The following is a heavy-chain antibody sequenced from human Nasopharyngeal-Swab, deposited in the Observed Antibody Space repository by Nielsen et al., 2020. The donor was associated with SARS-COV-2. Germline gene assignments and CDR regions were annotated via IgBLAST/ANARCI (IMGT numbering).Heavy chain of an antibody. V-gene: IGHV4-34*01. J-gene: IGHJ5*02. CDR1: VGSFSSYY. CDR2: FTHSGGN. Sequence: SQTLSLTCAVYVGSFSSYYWSWVRQSPGKALECLGEFTHSGGNNYNPSLKSRVTISADMSKTQFSLKLTSVTAADTAVYYCARVWRFSEYSGSPFDLWGQGTLVIVSA. CDR3: ARVWRFSEYSGSPFDL. D-gene: IGHD3-10*01.